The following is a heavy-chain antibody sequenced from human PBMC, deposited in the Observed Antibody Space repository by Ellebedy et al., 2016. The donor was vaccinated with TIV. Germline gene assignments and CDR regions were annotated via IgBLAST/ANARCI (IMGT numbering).Heavy chain of an antibody. D-gene: IGHD3-10*01. CDR3: ASDPYYHGSGSYKGFDY. CDR1: GLSFSRYG. V-gene: IGHV3-30*03. Sequence: GESLKISXAASGLSFSRYGLLWVRQAPGKGLEWVAAISYNGDNKFYGDSVKGRFTISRDNSKSTLYLQMNRLRPEDTAVYFCASDPYYHGSGSYKGFDYWGQGTLVTVSS. CDR2: ISYNGDNK. J-gene: IGHJ4*02.